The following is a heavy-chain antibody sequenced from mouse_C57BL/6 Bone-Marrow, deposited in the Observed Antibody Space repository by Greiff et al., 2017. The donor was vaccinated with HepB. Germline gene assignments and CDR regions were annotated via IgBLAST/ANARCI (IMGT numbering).Heavy chain of an antibody. V-gene: IGHV5-4*01. CDR2: ISDGGSYT. D-gene: IGHD1-1*01. Sequence: EVMLVESGGGLVKPGGSLKLSCAASGFTFSSYAMSWVRQTPEKRLEWIATISDGGSYTYYPDNVKGRFTISRDTAKNNLYLQMGHLKSEDTAMYYCARDRLITAVVAIYYDAMDYWGQGTSVTVSS. CDR1: GFTFSSYA. CDR3: ARDRLITAVVAIYYDAMDY. J-gene: IGHJ4*01.